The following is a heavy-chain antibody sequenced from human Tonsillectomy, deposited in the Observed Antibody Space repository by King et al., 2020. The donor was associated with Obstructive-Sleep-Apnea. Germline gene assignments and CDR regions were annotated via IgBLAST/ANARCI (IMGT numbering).Heavy chain of an antibody. CDR2: ISGGCTTI. CDR1: GFTFSSYS. V-gene: IGHV3-48*01. D-gene: IGHD5-18*01. J-gene: IGHJ4*02. CDR3: AREGXXXYGXFDF. Sequence: VQLVESGGGLVQPGGSLRLSCAAPGFTFSSYSLNWVRQAPGKGLEWVSYISGGCTTIYYADSVKGRFTISRDSAKKSVYLQMNRLRVEDTSVYYCAREGXXXYGXFDFXGQGILVTVXS.